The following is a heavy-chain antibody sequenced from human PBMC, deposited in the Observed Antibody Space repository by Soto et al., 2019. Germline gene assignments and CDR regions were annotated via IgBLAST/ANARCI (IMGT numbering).Heavy chain of an antibody. Sequence: PSETLSLTCTVSGGSVSSGSYYWSWIRQPPGKGLEWIGYIYYSGSTNYNPSLKSRVTISVDTSKNQFSLKLSSVTAADTAVYYCASQERSYYDSSGYYWFDYWGQGTLVTVS. V-gene: IGHV4-61*01. D-gene: IGHD3-22*01. CDR2: IYYSGST. CDR3: ASQERSYYDSSGYYWFDY. J-gene: IGHJ4*02. CDR1: GGSVSSGSYY.